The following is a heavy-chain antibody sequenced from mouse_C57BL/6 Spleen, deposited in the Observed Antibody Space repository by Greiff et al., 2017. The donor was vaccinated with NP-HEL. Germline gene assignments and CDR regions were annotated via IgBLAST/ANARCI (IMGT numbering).Heavy chain of an antibody. V-gene: IGHV1-59*01. J-gene: IGHJ3*01. Sequence: QVQLQQSGAELVRPGTSVKLSCKASGYTFTSYWMHWVKQRPGQGLEWIGVIDPSDSYTNYNQKFKGKATLTVDTSSSTAYMQLSSLTSEDSAVYYCARGLRRGFAYWGQGTLVTVSA. D-gene: IGHD2-2*01. CDR1: GYTFTSYW. CDR3: ARGLRRGFAY. CDR2: IDPSDSYT.